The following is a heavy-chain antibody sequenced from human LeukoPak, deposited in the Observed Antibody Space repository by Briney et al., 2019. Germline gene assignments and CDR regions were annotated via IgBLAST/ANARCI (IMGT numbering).Heavy chain of an antibody. J-gene: IGHJ6*03. CDR2: ISYEGSNK. Sequence: GGSLRLSCAASAFTFSSYGMHWVRQAPGKGLEWVAVISYEGSNKYYADSVKGRFTISRDNAKNSLYLQMNSLRAEDTAVYYCARGEIAVAGTTFVDYYMDVWGKGTTVTVSS. V-gene: IGHV3-33*05. CDR1: AFTFSSYG. D-gene: IGHD6-19*01. CDR3: ARGEIAVAGTTFVDYYMDV.